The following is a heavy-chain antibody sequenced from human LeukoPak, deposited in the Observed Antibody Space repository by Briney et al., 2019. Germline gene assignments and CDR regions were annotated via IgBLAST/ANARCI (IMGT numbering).Heavy chain of an antibody. CDR2: INPRGGST. D-gene: IGHD3-22*01. J-gene: IGHJ4*02. Sequence: ASVKVSCKASGYTFTGYYMHWVRQAPGQGLEWMGIINPRGGSTSYAQKFQGRVTMTRDTSTGTVHMELSSLRSEDTAMYYCARAFDFTDYYYAHWGQGTLVTVSS. CDR1: GYTFTGYY. V-gene: IGHV1-46*01. CDR3: ARAFDFTDYYYAH.